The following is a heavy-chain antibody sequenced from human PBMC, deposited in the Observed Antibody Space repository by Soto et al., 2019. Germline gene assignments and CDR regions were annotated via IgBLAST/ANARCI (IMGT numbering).Heavy chain of an antibody. CDR2: SNTGNSNT. CDR1: VYTFTRYG. J-gene: IGHJ4*02. Sequence: QVDLVQSGAEVKEPGASVRISCEASVYTFTRYGIHWVRKAPGQRRERMGWSNTGNSNTRYSPEFQARVTITRDTSASTAYMELNSLRSEDTAVYYCARAMPTAGYIYCAQWGQGTLVPVTS. CDR3: ARAMPTAGYIYCAQ. V-gene: IGHV1-3*04. D-gene: IGHD3-9*01.